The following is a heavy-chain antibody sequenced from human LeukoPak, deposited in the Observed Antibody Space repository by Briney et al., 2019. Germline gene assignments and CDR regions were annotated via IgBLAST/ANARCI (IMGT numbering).Heavy chain of an antibody. J-gene: IGHJ3*02. V-gene: IGHV3-49*04. D-gene: IGHD4-17*01. CDR2: IRSKAYGGTT. CDR1: GFTFCDYA. Sequence: PGRSLRLSCTASGFTFCDYAMSWVRQAPGKGLEWVGFIRSKAYGGTTEYAASVKGRFTISRDDSKSIAYLQMNSLKTEDTAVYYCTRVQTPTYGDYVVAFDIWGQGTMVTVSS. CDR3: TRVQTPTYGDYVVAFDI.